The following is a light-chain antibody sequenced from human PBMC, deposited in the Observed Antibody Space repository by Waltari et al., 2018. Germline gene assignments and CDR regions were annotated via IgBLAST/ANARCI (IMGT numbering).Light chain of an antibody. CDR2: DTS. Sequence: IVLTQSQATLSLSPGEIATLSCRASQSVSSSLAWYQQKPGQTPRLLIYDTSKRATVIPARFSGSGSGTDFTLTISSLEPEDFAVYYCQHRTTWPPSLTFGGGTRVEVK. V-gene: IGKV3-11*01. CDR3: QHRTTWPPSLT. CDR1: QSVSSS. J-gene: IGKJ4*01.